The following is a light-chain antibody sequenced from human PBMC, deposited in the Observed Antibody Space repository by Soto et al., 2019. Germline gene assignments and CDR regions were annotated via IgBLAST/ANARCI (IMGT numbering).Light chain of an antibody. V-gene: IGKV3-11*01. CDR2: DTS. Sequence: EIVLTQSPGTLSLSPGERATLSCRASQSVSSRYLAWYQQKPGQAPRLLIFDTSNRATGIPARFSGSGSGTDFTLTISSLEPEDFAVYYCQRRSNWPPITFGQGTRLEN. CDR1: QSVSSRY. J-gene: IGKJ5*01. CDR3: QRRSNWPPIT.